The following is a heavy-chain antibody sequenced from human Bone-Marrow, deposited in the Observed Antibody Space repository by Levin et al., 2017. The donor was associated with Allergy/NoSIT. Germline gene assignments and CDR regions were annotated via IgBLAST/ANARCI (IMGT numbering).Heavy chain of an antibody. CDR3: ARDDTAFRDGRAEH. CDR1: GFTFSDFY. CDR2: ISSSGGYT. V-gene: IGHV3-11*05. Sequence: PGGSLRLSCAASGFTFSDFYMGWLRQAPGKGLEWLSYISSSGGYTKYADSVRGRFTISRDNAKNLLYLQMDNLRAEDTAVYYCARDDTAFRDGRAEHWGQGTLATVSS. D-gene: IGHD5-18*01. J-gene: IGHJ4*02.